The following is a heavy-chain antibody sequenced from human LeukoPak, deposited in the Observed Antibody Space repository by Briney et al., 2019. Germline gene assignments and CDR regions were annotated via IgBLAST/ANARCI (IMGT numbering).Heavy chain of an antibody. CDR3: ARDFRSWYFTPEYYYMDV. D-gene: IGHD6-13*01. CDR1: GFTFSSYW. CDR2: IKQDGSEK. J-gene: IGHJ6*03. V-gene: IGHV3-7*01. Sequence: GGSLRLSCAASGFTFSSYWMSWVRQAPGKGLEWVANIKQDGSEKYYVDSVKGRFTISRDNAKNSLYLQMNSLRAEDTAVYYCARDFRSWYFTPEYYYMDVWGKGTTVTVSS.